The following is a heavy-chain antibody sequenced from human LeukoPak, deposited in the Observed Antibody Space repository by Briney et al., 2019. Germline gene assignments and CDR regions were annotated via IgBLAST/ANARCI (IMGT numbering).Heavy chain of an antibody. J-gene: IGHJ5*02. CDR2: IKEDGSER. V-gene: IGHV3-7*03. CDR1: GFTFSSYW. CDR3: ARDPMPRSGSYGGGWFDP. Sequence: GGSLRLSCAASGFTFSSYWMSWVRQAPGKGLEWVANIKEDGSERYYVDSVKGRSTISRDNAKNSLYLQMNSLRSDDTAVYYCARDPMPRSGSYGGGWFDPWGQGTLVTVSS. D-gene: IGHD1-26*01.